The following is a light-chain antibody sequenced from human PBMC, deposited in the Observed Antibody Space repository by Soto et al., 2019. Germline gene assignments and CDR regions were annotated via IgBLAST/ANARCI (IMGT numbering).Light chain of an antibody. J-gene: IGLJ2*01. CDR2: EVS. CDR3: SSYARSNTVV. Sequence: QSALTQPPSASGSPGQSVTISCTGTSSDVGGYNYVSWYQQQSGKAPKLMIYEVSKRPSGVPDRFSGSKSGNTASLTVSGLQAEDEADYYCSSYARSNTVVFGGGTKLTVL. V-gene: IGLV2-8*01. CDR1: SSDVGGYNY.